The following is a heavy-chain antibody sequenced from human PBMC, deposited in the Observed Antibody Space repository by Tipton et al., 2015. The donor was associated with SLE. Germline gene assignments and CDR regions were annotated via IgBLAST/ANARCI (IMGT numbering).Heavy chain of an antibody. CDR2: IYYSGST. J-gene: IGHJ4*02. CDR1: GGSISSYY. CDR3: ARHGLWFGELPFDY. V-gene: IGHV4-59*08. Sequence: TLSLTCTVSGGSISSYYWSWIRQPPGKGLEWIGYIYYSGSTNYNPSLKSRVTISVDTSKNQFSLKLSSVTAADTAVYYCARHGLWFGELPFDYWGQGTLVTVAS. D-gene: IGHD3-10*01.